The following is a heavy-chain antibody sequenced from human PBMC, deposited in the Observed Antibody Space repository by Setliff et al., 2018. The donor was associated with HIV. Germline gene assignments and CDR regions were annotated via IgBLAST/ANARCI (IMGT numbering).Heavy chain of an antibody. CDR3: ARDRYTWNYGKNYMDV. V-gene: IGHV4-34*01. CDR1: GGSFSGHY. CDR2: VNHCGST. Sequence: SETLSLTCAVYGGSFSGHYWSWIRQPPGKGLEWIGEVNHCGSTNYNPSLKSRVTISVDTSKNQFSLKLSSVTAADTAVYYCARDRYTWNYGKNYMDVWGKGTTVTVSS. D-gene: IGHD1-7*01. J-gene: IGHJ6*03.